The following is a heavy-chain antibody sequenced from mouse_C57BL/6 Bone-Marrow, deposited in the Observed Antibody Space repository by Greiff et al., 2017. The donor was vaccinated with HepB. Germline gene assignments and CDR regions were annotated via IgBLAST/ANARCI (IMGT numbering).Heavy chain of an antibody. CDR1: GFTFSSYA. Sequence: EVKLVESGGGLVKPGGSLKLSCAASGFTFSSYAMSWVRQTPEKRLEWVATISDGGSYTYYPDNVKGRFTISRDNAKNNLYLQMSHLKSEDTAMYYCARDGYYCYYAMDYWGQGTSVTVSS. CDR2: ISDGGSYT. V-gene: IGHV5-4*01. J-gene: IGHJ4*01. D-gene: IGHD1-1*01. CDR3: ARDGYYCYYAMDY.